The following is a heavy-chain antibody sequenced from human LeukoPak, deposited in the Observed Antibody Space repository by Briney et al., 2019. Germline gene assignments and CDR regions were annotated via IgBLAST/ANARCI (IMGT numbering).Heavy chain of an antibody. D-gene: IGHD1-26*01. CDR3: ARRVGATGEVDY. Sequence: SETLSLTCTVSGGSISSYYWSWIRQPPGKGLEWIGCIYYSGSTNYNPSLKSRVTISVDTSKNQFSLKLSSVTAADTAVYYCARRVGATGEVDYWGQGTLVTVSS. J-gene: IGHJ4*02. CDR1: GGSISSYY. CDR2: IYYSGST. V-gene: IGHV4-59*08.